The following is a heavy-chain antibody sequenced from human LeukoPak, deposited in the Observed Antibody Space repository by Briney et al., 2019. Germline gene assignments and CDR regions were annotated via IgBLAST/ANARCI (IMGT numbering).Heavy chain of an antibody. Sequence: GGSLRLSCAASAFTFSNSAMNWVRQAPGKGLEWVSGISASGGRAFYADSVKGRFTMSRDNSKNTLFLQMNSLRVEDTAVYYCAEDRCGGDCYSDFDYWGQGTLVTVSS. D-gene: IGHD2-21*02. J-gene: IGHJ4*02. V-gene: IGHV3-23*01. CDR2: ISASGGRA. CDR3: AEDRCGGDCYSDFDY. CDR1: AFTFSNSA.